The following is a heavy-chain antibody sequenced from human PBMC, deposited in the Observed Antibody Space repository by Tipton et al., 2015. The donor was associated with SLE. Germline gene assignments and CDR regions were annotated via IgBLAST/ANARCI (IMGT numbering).Heavy chain of an antibody. CDR1: GGAISSYY. CDR3: ARGDGYSGGWYFDL. D-gene: IGHD5-24*01. V-gene: IGHV4-59*01. Sequence: TLSLTCTVSGGAISSYYWSWIRQPPGKGLEWIGYIYYSGNTHYNPSLKSRVTILVDTSKNQFSLKLNSVTAADTAVYYCARGDGYSGGWYFDLWGRGTLVTVSS. J-gene: IGHJ2*01. CDR2: IYYSGNT.